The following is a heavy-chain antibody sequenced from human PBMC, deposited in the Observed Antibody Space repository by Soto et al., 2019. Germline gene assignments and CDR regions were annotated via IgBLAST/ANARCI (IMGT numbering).Heavy chain of an antibody. CDR2: INAGNGNT. J-gene: IGHJ6*02. CDR1: GYTFTSYA. V-gene: IGHV1-3*01. D-gene: IGHD3-3*01. CDR3: ARDITIFGVVIYGMDV. Sequence: ASVKVSCKASGYTFTSYAMHWVRQAPGQRLEGMGWINAGNGNTKYSQKFQGRVTITRDTSASTAYMELSSLRSEDTAVYYCARDITIFGVVIYGMDVWGQGATVTVSS.